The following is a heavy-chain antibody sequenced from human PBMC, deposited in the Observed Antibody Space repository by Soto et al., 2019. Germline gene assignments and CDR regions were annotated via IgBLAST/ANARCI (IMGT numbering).Heavy chain of an antibody. J-gene: IGHJ4*02. CDR2: ISAYNGNT. CDR3: VRTGVLKPRDY. D-gene: IGHD3-10*01. V-gene: IGHV1-18*01. CDR1: GYTFTSYG. Sequence: QVQLVQSGAEVKKPGASVKVSCKASGYTFTSYGTSCVRQAPGQGLEWMGWISAYNGNTKYAQKLHGRVTMTTDTFMNASQTERMSMRSDYTSLYYSVRTGVLKPRDYWGQGTLVIVSS.